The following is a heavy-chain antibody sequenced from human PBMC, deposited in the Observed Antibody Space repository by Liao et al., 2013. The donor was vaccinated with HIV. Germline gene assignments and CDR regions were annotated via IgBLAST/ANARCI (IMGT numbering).Heavy chain of an antibody. D-gene: IGHD1-7*01. CDR1: GASISSSY. V-gene: IGHV4-59*01. J-gene: IGHJ3*02. CDR3: ARDYENYGKAFDI. CDR2: IHYTGST. Sequence: QVQLQESGPGLVKSSETLSLTCSVSGASISSSYWSWIRQPPGKGLEWIGYIHYTGSTSYNPSLKSRVTMSVDSSNNQFSLSLRSVTAADTAVYYCARDYENYGKAFDIWGQGTMVTVSS.